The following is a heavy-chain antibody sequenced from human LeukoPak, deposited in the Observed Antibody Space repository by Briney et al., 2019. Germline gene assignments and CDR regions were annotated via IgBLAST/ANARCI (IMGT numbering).Heavy chain of an antibody. V-gene: IGHV3-7*01. CDR3: ARDRGRGFDL. CDR1: GFIFSRYW. Sequence: GGSLRLSCAASGFIFSRYWMTWVRQAPGKGLEWVANIKDDGKDKYYVDSVKGRFTISKDNAKNALHLQMNSLRADDTAIYYCARDRGRGFDLWGQGTLVTVSS. CDR2: IKDDGKDK. J-gene: IGHJ5*02.